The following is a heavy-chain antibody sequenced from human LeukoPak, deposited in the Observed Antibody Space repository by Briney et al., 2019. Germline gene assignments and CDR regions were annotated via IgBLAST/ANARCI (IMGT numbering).Heavy chain of an antibody. V-gene: IGHV4-39*01. CDR3: ARLPAGSGSLSYFDY. CDR1: AFTFSNYD. J-gene: IGHJ4*02. D-gene: IGHD3-10*01. Sequence: GSLRLSCAASAFTFSNYDMTWVRQPPGKGLEWIGSIYYSGSTYYNPSLKSRVTISVDTSKNQFSLKLSSVTAADTAVYYCARLPAGSGSLSYFDYWGQGTLATVSS. CDR2: IYYSGST.